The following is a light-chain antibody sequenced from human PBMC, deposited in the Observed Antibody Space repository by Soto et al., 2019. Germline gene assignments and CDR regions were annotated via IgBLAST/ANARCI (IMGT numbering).Light chain of an antibody. CDR3: SSYTGSSPYV. CDR2: DVS. V-gene: IGLV2-14*01. Sequence: QSALTQPASVSGSPGQSITISCTGTSSDVGGYNYVSWYQQHPGKAPKLMIYDVSNRPSGISNRFSGSKSGNTASLTISGLQAEDEADYYCSSYTGSSPYVFGTGTKLPVL. J-gene: IGLJ1*01. CDR1: SSDVGGYNY.